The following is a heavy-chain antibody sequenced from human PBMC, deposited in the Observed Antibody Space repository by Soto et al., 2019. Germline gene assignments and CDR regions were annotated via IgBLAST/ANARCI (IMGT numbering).Heavy chain of an antibody. D-gene: IGHD3-16*01. V-gene: IGHV5-51*01. CDR2: IYPGDSDT. CDR3: ARHRFVEYYYYYYMDV. CDR1: GYSFTSYW. J-gene: IGHJ6*03. Sequence: LGESLKISCKGSGYSFTSYWIGWVRQMPGKGLEWMGIIYPGDSDTRYSPSFQGQVTISADKSISTAYLQWSSLKASDTAMYYCARHRFVEYYYYYYMDVCGKGTTVTVSS.